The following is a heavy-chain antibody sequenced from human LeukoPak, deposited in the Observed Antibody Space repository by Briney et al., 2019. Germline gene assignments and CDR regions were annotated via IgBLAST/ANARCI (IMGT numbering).Heavy chain of an antibody. Sequence: GGSLRLSCAASGFTFRKYIMNWVRQAPGKGLEWVSSISSNSSHLYYADSVKGRFTISRDDAESSVYLQMNSLRADDTAVYYCARYQYGYWHIDYWGQGTLVIVSS. J-gene: IGHJ4*02. D-gene: IGHD4-17*01. V-gene: IGHV3-21*06. CDR2: ISSNSSHL. CDR1: GFTFRKYI. CDR3: ARYQYGYWHIDY.